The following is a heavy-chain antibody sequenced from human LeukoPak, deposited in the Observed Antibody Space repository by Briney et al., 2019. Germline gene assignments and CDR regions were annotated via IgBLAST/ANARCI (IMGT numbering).Heavy chain of an antibody. V-gene: IGHV3-53*01. Sequence: PGGSLRLSCTASGFSVSSNFMSWVRQAPGKGLEWVSVLYSGTNTYYADSVKGRFTISRDNAKNSLYLQMNSLRAEDTAVYYCARDVTHCGGDCYSGDYWGQGTLVTVSS. D-gene: IGHD2-21*02. CDR2: LYSGTNT. J-gene: IGHJ4*02. CDR3: ARDVTHCGGDCYSGDY. CDR1: GFSVSSNF.